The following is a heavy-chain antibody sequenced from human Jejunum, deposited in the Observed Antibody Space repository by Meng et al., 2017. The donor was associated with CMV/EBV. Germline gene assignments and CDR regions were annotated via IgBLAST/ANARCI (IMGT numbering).Heavy chain of an antibody. CDR2: ISGSSTVT. CDR3: TRDPRACDY. CDR1: GFSFSTNY. J-gene: IGHJ4*02. V-gene: IGHV3-11*05. Sequence: QGRWVGLGGGLVVLGASQRLSGKASGFSFSTNYITWTRHTPGKGPEWLAYISGSSTVTNYADSVKGRFTISRDNVNNLLYLQMNSLRADDTAVYYCTRDPRACDYWGQGTLVTVSS.